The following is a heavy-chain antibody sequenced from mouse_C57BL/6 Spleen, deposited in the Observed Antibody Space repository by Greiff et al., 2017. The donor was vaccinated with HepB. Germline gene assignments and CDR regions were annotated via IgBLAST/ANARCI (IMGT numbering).Heavy chain of an antibody. V-gene: IGHV1-64*01. CDR3: ARSSKYDIGAYSFDY. D-gene: IGHD2-5*01. CDR1: GYTFTSYW. J-gene: IGHJ2*01. CDR2: IHPNSGST. Sequence: VQLQQPGAELVKPGASVKLSCKASGYTFTSYWMHWVKQRPGQGLEWIGMIHPNSGSTNYNEKFKSKATLTVDKSSSTTYMQLSSLTSEYSAVYFCARSSKYDIGAYSFDYWGQGTTLTVSS.